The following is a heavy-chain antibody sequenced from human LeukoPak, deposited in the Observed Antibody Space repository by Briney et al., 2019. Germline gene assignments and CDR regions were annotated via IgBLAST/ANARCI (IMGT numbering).Heavy chain of an antibody. Sequence: ASVKVSCKASGYTFTSYYMHWVRQAPGQGLEWMGIINPSGGSTSYAQKFQSRVTMTRDTATSTVYMELSSLRSEDTAVYYCARDFQGYSSSWYDYYYYYGMDVWGQGTTVTVSS. CDR1: GYTFTSYY. V-gene: IGHV1-46*01. D-gene: IGHD6-13*01. CDR3: ARDFQGYSSSWYDYYYYYGMDV. J-gene: IGHJ6*02. CDR2: INPSGGST.